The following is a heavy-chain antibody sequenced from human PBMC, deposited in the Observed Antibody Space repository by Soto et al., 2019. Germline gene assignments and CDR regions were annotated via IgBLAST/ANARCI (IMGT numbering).Heavy chain of an antibody. Sequence: EVQLVESGGGLVKPGGSLRLSCAASGFTFSSYSMNWVRQAPGKGLEWVSSISSSSSYIYYADSVKGRFTISRDNAKNSLYLQMNSLRAEDTAVYYCARVELADDSSGYGFDYWGQGTLVTVSS. J-gene: IGHJ4*02. CDR1: GFTFSSYS. V-gene: IGHV3-21*01. D-gene: IGHD3-22*01. CDR3: ARVELADDSSGYGFDY. CDR2: ISSSSSYI.